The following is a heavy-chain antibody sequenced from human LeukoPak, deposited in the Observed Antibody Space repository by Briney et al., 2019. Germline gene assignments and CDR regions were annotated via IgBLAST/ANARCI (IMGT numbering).Heavy chain of an antibody. D-gene: IGHD3-22*01. V-gene: IGHV4-59*08. CDR1: GGSIRSYD. CDR3: ARQFLYYYDSSGYYYYFDY. Sequence: SETLPLTCTVSGGSIRSYDWSWIRQPPGKGLEWIGYISYSGTTNYNPPLKSRVTVSADTSKNQFSLKLSSVTAADTAVYYCARQFLYYYDSSGYYYYFDYWGQGTLVTVSS. CDR2: ISYSGTT. J-gene: IGHJ4*02.